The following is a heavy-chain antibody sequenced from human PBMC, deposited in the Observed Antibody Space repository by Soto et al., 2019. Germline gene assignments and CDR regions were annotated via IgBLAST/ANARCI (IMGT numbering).Heavy chain of an antibody. CDR1: GFTVSSNY. V-gene: IGHV3-53*01. D-gene: IGHD2-2*01. J-gene: IGHJ6*02. CDR2: IYSDGST. CDR3: ARESTSNYYYYGMDG. Sequence: EVQLVESGGGLIQPGGSLRLSCAASGFTVSSNYMTWVRQAPGKGLERVSIIYSDGSTYYADSVKGRFTISRDNSKNTLYLQMNGLRADDTAVYDCARESTSNYYYYGMDGWGQGTTVTVSS.